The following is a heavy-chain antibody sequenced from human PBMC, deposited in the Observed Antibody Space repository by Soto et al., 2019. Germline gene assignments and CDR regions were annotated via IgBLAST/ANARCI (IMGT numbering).Heavy chain of an antibody. J-gene: IGHJ4*02. D-gene: IGHD3-22*01. CDR3: ARDRKGGSYDSSGYFLVYFDY. CDR2: IIPIFGTA. V-gene: IGHV1-69*01. CDR1: GGTFSSYA. Sequence: QVQLVQSGAEVKKPGSSVKVSCKASGGTFSSYAISWVRQAPGQGLEWMGGIIPIFGTANYAQKFRGRVTITADESTSTAYMELSSLRSEDTAVYYCARDRKGGSYDSSGYFLVYFDYWGQGTLVTVSS.